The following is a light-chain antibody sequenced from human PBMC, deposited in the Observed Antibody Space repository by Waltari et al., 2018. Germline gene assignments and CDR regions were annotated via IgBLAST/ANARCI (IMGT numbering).Light chain of an antibody. CDR1: QSVLHSSNNRNY. J-gene: IGKJ4*01. Sequence: DIVMTQSPDSLAVSLGERVTINCKSSQSVLHSSNNRNYLAWYQQKPGQPPKLPISWASTPESGVPDRFSGSGSATDFTLTISSLQAEDVAVSYCQQYYSTPPTFGGGTKVEIK. V-gene: IGKV4-1*01. CDR3: QQYYSTPPT. CDR2: WAS.